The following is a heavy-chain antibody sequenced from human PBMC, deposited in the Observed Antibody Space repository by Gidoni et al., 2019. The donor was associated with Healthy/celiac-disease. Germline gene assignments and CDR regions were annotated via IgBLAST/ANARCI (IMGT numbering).Heavy chain of an antibody. Sequence: EVQLVESGGGLVQPGGSLRRTCAASGFTFSSYAMSWVRQAPGKGLWWVSAISGSGGSTYYADSVKGRFTISRDNSKNTLYLQMNSLRAEDTAVYYCAKVPHSGWYLDPLGQGTLVTVSS. CDR1: GFTFSSYA. CDR3: AKVPHSGWYLDP. CDR2: ISGSGGST. D-gene: IGHD6-19*01. J-gene: IGHJ5*02. V-gene: IGHV3-23*04.